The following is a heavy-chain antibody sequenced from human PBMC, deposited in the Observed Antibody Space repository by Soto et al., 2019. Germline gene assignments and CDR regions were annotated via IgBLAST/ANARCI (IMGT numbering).Heavy chain of an antibody. Sequence: GGSLRLSCAASGFTFDDYAMHWVRQAPGKGLEWVSGISWNSGSIGYADSVKGRFTISRDNAKNSLYLQMNSLRAEDTALYYCAKGGLLPHYYYYYMDVWGKGTTVTVSS. D-gene: IGHD2-15*01. CDR1: GFTFDDYA. V-gene: IGHV3-9*01. J-gene: IGHJ6*03. CDR2: ISWNSGSI. CDR3: AKGGLLPHYYYYYMDV.